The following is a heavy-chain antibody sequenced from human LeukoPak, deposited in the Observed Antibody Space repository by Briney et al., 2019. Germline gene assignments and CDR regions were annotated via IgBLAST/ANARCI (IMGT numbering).Heavy chain of an antibody. J-gene: IGHJ3*02. V-gene: IGHV4-4*07. CDR3: ARDLGGSYWSAFDI. CDR2: IYTRGST. Sequence: SETLSLTCTVSGGSISSYYWSWIRQPAGKGLEWIGRIYTRGSTNYNPSLKNRVTMSVDTSKNQFFLKLNSVTAADTAVYYCARDLGGSYWSAFDIWGQGTMVTVSS. D-gene: IGHD1-26*01. CDR1: GGSISSYY.